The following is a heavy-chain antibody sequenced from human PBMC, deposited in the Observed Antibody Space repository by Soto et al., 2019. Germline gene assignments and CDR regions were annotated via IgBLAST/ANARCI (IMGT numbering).Heavy chain of an antibody. CDR1: GGSISTSRSY. Sequence: SETQSLTCNVSGGSISTSRSYWAWIRKPPGKGLEWLANIFYSGSTYYNPSLASRVTVSVDTSKNEFSLKLRSVTAADTAVYYCARQPTTGDTDLWFDPWGQGTLVTVSS. J-gene: IGHJ5*02. CDR3: ARQPTTGDTDLWFDP. V-gene: IGHV4-39*01. CDR2: IFYSGST. D-gene: IGHD2-21*01.